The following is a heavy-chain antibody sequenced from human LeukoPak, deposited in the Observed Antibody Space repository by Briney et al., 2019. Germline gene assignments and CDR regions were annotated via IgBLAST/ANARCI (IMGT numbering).Heavy chain of an antibody. J-gene: IGHJ4*02. CDR2: ISGSGGST. CDR3: AKGSVAATYKFDC. V-gene: IGHV3-23*01. CDR1: GFTFSSYA. D-gene: IGHD6-19*01. Sequence: GGSLRLSCAASGFTFSSYAMSWVRQAPGKGLEWVSGISGSGGSTYYADSVKGRFTIFRDNSKNTLYLQMDSLGAEDTAVYFCAKGSVAATYKFDCWGQGTLVTVSS.